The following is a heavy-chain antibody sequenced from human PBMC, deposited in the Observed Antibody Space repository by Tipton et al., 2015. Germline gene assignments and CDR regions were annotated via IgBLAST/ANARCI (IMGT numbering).Heavy chain of an antibody. V-gene: IGHV4-38-2*02. CDR3: ARSRYTVTPDS. CDR2: FFHSGNT. D-gene: IGHD4-17*01. J-gene: IGHJ4*02. Sequence: TLSLTCTVSSGSISRSYWSWIRQPPGKGLEWIGSFFHSGNTFHNPSLRSRVIISVDTSKNQFSLTVTSVTAADTAVYYCARSRYTVTPDSWGQGTLVTVSS. CDR1: SGSISRSY.